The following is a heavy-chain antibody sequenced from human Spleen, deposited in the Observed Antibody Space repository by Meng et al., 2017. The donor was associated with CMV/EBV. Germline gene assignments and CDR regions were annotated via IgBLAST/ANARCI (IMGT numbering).Heavy chain of an antibody. J-gene: IGHJ3*02. Sequence: SLKISCAVSGFNFDDYAMHWVRQAPGKGLEWVSGISWNSGSIVYADSVKGRFTISRDNAKNSLYLQMNSLKAEDTAVYYCARKGDYYDSSGYETPYDAFDIWGQGTMVTVSS. D-gene: IGHD3-22*01. CDR3: ARKGDYYDSSGYETPYDAFDI. V-gene: IGHV3-9*01. CDR1: GFNFDDYA. CDR2: ISWNSGSI.